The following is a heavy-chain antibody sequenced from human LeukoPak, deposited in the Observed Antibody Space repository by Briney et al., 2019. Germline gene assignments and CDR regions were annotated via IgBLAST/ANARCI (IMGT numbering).Heavy chain of an antibody. V-gene: IGHV3-13*01. CDR3: ARDRAVAANFGENWYFDL. J-gene: IGHJ2*01. CDR1: GFTFSRYD. Sequence: GGSLRLSCAASGFTFSRYDMHWVRQVTGKGLEWVSVIGTAGDTYYPGSVKGRFTISRENAKNSLCLQMNSLRAEDTAVYYCARDRAVAANFGENWYFDLWGRGALVTVSS. CDR2: IGTAGDT. D-gene: IGHD6-19*01.